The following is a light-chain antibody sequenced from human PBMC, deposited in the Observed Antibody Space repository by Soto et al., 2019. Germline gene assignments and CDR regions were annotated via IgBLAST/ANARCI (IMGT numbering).Light chain of an antibody. J-gene: IGKJ3*01. Sequence: DIQMTQSPSSLSASVGDRVTITCRASQDISNYLAWYQQRPGKVPKLLIYAASTLRSDVPSRFSGSGSGTAFTLTISSLLPEDVATYYCQSLDSAAFTCSPGPKVDIK. V-gene: IGKV1-27*01. CDR3: QSLDSAAFT. CDR1: QDISNY. CDR2: AAS.